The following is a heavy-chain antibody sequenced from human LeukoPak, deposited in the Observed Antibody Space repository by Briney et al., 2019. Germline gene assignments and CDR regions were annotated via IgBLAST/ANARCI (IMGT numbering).Heavy chain of an antibody. D-gene: IGHD3-22*01. V-gene: IGHV3-74*01. Sequence: GGSLGLSCAASGFTFSSHWMHWVRQAPGKGLVWVSRINTDGSTTRYADSVKGRFTISRDNAKNTLYLQMNGLRAEDTAVYYCARDMYYDRSGSDYWGQGTLVTVSS. J-gene: IGHJ4*02. CDR2: INTDGSTT. CDR3: ARDMYYDRSGSDY. CDR1: GFTFSSHW.